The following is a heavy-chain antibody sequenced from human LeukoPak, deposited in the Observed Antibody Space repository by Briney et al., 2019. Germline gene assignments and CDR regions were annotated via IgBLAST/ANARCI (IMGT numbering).Heavy chain of an antibody. V-gene: IGHV4-59*11. D-gene: IGHD1-26*01. Sequence: SETQSLTCTVSGGSISSHYWSWIRQPPGKGLEWIGYIYYSGSTNYNPSLKSRVTISVDTSKNQFSLKLSSVTAADTAVYYCARAYYGIDYYYYMDVWGKGTTVTVSS. CDR1: GGSISSHY. CDR2: IYYSGST. CDR3: ARAYYGIDYYYYMDV. J-gene: IGHJ6*03.